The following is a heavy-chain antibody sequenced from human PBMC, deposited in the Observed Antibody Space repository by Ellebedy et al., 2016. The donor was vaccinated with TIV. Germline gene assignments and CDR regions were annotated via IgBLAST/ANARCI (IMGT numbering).Heavy chain of an antibody. J-gene: IGHJ4*02. D-gene: IGHD3-10*01. CDR2: FGVSGDTT. V-gene: IGHV3-23*01. Sequence: GESLKISCTASGFTFSNYAMSWVRQAPGKGLEWVSGFGVSGDTTYYADSVEGRFIISRDNSKKTLYLQMNSLRAEDTAVYYCAKGRGGGSETSAPRYYFDYWGLGTLVTVSS. CDR3: AKGRGGGSETSAPRYYFDY. CDR1: GFTFSNYA.